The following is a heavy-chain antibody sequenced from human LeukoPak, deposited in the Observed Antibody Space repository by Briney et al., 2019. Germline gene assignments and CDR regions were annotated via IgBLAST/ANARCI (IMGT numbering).Heavy chain of an antibody. D-gene: IGHD6-19*01. Sequence: GGSLRLSCEASGFTFHNYAMHWVRQSPGKGLEWVSLITWDGGLTYYGDFVQGRFTISRDNSHNSLYLQMDSLRTEDTALYFCVKAVGRAVAGSFDSWGQGTLVTVSS. CDR1: GFTFHNYA. CDR3: VKAVGRAVAGSFDS. V-gene: IGHV3-43D*03. J-gene: IGHJ4*02. CDR2: ITWDGGLT.